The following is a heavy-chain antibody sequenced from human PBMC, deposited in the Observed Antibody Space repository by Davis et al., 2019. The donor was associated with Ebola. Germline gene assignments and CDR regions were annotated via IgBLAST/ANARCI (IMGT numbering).Heavy chain of an antibody. CDR1: GFTFSSYG. J-gene: IGHJ4*02. CDR3: VKYFNYAFEW. Sequence: GESLKISCAASGFTFSSYGMHWVRQAPGKGLEWVAVIWYDGSNKYYADSVKGRFTISRDNAKNSLHLQMNSLRAEDTAVYFCVKYFNYAFEWWGRGTLVTVSS. V-gene: IGHV3-33*03. D-gene: IGHD3-16*01. CDR2: IWYDGSNK.